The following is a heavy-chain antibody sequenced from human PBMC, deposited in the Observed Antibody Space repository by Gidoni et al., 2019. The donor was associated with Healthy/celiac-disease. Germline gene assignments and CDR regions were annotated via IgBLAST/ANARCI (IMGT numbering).Heavy chain of an antibody. Sequence: QVQLVQSGAEVKKPGASVKVSCKASGYTFTGYYMHWVRQAPGQGLEWMGRINPNSGGTNYAQKFQGRVTMTRDTSISTAYMELSRLRSDDTAVYYCARIVYGSGSYRGPITRNRGNFDYWGQGTLVTVSS. D-gene: IGHD3-10*01. CDR2: INPNSGGT. CDR1: GYTFTGYY. V-gene: IGHV1-2*06. J-gene: IGHJ4*02. CDR3: ARIVYGSGSYRGPITRNRGNFDY.